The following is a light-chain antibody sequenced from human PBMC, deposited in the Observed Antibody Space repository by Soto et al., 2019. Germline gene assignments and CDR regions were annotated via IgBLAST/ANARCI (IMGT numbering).Light chain of an antibody. CDR2: LNSDGSH. Sequence: QSVLTQSPSASASLGASVKLTCTLSSGHSSYTIAWHQQQPEKGPRYLMTLNSDGSHSKGDGIPDRFSGSSSGAERYLSMSSLQSEDEADYYCQTWGTGIEVFGGGTQLTVL. CDR3: QTWGTGIEV. J-gene: IGLJ3*02. V-gene: IGLV4-69*01. CDR1: SGHSSYT.